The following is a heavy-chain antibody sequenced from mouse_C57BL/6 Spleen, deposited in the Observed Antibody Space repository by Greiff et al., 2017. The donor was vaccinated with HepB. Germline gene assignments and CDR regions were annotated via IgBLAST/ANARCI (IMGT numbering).Heavy chain of an antibody. CDR3: ARSPGDYGSSYFDY. CDR2: IDPSDSYT. CDR1: GYTFTSYW. V-gene: IGHV1-59*01. Sequence: QVQLKQPGAELVRPGTSVKLSCKASGYTFTSYWMHWVKQRPGQGLEWIGVIDPSDSYTNYNQKFKGKATLTVDTSSSTAYMQLSSLTSEDSAVYYCARSPGDYGSSYFDYWGQGTTLTVSS. D-gene: IGHD1-1*01. J-gene: IGHJ2*01.